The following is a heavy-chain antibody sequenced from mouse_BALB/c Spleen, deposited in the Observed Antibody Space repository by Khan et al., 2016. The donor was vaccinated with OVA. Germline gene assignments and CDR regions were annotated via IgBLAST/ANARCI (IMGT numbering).Heavy chain of an antibody. V-gene: IGHV2-6-5*01. J-gene: IGHJ4*01. CDR2: IWVSGSK. CDR3: ARDPPYYSMDY. Sequence: QVQLKESGPGLVAPSQSLSITCTVSGFSLTDYAVSWIRQPPGKGLEWLGVIWVSGSKYYNSVLKPRLSINKDNFKSQVFLMMNSLQADDTAMYYCARDPPYYSMDYWGQGTSVTVSS. CDR1: GFSLTDYA.